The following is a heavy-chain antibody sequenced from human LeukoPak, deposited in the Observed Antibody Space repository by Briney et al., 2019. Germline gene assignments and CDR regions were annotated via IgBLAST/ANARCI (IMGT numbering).Heavy chain of an antibody. V-gene: IGHV4-39*07. J-gene: IGHJ4*02. CDR2: IYYSGST. Sequence: SETLSLTCTVSGGSISSSSYYWGWIRQPPGKGLEWIGSIYYSGSTYYNPSLKSRVTISVDTSKNQFSLKLSSVTAADTAVYYCGGGGGGGGDYWGQGTLVTVSS. D-gene: IGHD3-16*01. CDR3: GGGGGGGGDY. CDR1: GGSISSSSYY.